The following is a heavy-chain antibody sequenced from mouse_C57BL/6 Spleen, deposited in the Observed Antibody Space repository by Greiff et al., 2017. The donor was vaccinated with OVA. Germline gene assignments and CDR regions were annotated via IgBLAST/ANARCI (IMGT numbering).Heavy chain of an antibody. CDR3: ARGGLLRGAWFAY. Sequence: LVESGAELVKPGASVKMSCKASGYTFTTYPIEWMKQNHGKSLEWIGNFHPYNDDTKYNEKFKGKATLTVEKSSSTVYLELSRLTSDDSAVYYCARGGLLRGAWFAYWGQGTLVTVSA. J-gene: IGHJ3*01. V-gene: IGHV1-47*01. D-gene: IGHD1-1*01. CDR1: GYTFTTYP. CDR2: FHPYNDDT.